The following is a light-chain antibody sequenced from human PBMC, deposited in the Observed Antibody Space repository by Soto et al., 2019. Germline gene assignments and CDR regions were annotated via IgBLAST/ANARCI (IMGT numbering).Light chain of an antibody. CDR2: GAS. J-gene: IGKJ2*01. V-gene: IGKV3-20*01. Sequence: EIVLTQSPGTLSLSPGERATLSCKASQSVTSRYLAWYQQKPGQAPRLLLYGASSSATGIPDRFSGSGSGKDFTLTISRLEPKDFAVYFCQQYNNSPEYTFGQGTKLEIK. CDR3: QQYNNSPEYT. CDR1: QSVTSRY.